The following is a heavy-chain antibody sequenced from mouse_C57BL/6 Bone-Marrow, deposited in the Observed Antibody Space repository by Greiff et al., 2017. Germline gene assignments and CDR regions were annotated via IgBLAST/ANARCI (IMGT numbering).Heavy chain of an antibody. CDR3: ARRGYGSSYDVDY. CDR1: GYAFSSYW. D-gene: IGHD1-1*01. J-gene: IGHJ2*01. Sequence: VKLQESGAELVKPGASVKISCKASGYAFSSYWMNWVKQRPGKGLEWIGQIYPGDGDTNYNGKFKGKATLTADKSSSTAYMQLSSLTSEDSAVYFCARRGYGSSYDVDYWGQGTTLTVAS. V-gene: IGHV1-80*01. CDR2: IYPGDGDT.